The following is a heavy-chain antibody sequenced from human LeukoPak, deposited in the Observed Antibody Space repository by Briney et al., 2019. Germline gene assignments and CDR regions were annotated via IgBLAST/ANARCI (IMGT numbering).Heavy chain of an antibody. CDR3: ARVREFPRSYYYYGMDV. V-gene: IGHV3-74*01. J-gene: IGHJ6*02. CDR1: GFTVSIHG. D-gene: IGHD3-10*01. Sequence: GGSLRLSCAVSGFTVSIHGMHWVRQAPGKGLVWVSRINSDGSSTSYADSVKGRFTISRDNAKNTLYLQMNSLRAEDTAVYYCARVREFPRSYYYYGMDVWGQGTTVTVSS. CDR2: INSDGSST.